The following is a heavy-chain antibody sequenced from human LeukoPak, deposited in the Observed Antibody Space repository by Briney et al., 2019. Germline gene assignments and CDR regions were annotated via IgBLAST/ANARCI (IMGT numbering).Heavy chain of an antibody. Sequence: PGGSLRLSCAASGFTFSSYGMHWVRQAPGKGLEWVAFIRYDGSNKYYADSVKGRFTISRDNSKNTLYLQMNSLRAEDTAVYYCARGGFYSSSWSYYFDYWGQGTLVTVSS. V-gene: IGHV3-30*02. CDR1: GFTFSSYG. J-gene: IGHJ4*02. CDR2: IRYDGSNK. CDR3: ARGGFYSSSWSYYFDY. D-gene: IGHD6-13*01.